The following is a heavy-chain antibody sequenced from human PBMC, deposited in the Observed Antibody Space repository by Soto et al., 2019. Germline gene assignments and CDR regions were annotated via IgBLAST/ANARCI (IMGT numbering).Heavy chain of an antibody. Sequence: LSLTCSVSGYSISSGYYWAWIRHPPGKGLEWIGTIYHSGGTFHNPSLKSRVTISVDTAKNQFSLKLRSVTAADTAVYYCAVGYCGSASRSREYFQHWGQGTLVTVSS. D-gene: IGHD2-2*01. V-gene: IGHV4-38-2*01. CDR3: AVGYCGSASRSREYFQH. CDR1: GYSISSGYY. J-gene: IGHJ1*01. CDR2: IYHSGGT.